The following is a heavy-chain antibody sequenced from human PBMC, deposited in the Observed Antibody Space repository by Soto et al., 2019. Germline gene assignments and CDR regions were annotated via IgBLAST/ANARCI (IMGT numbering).Heavy chain of an antibody. V-gene: IGHV3-21*03. CDR2: ISYSSNYI. Sequence: PWGSLRVSCAASGFTFSNYAMNWVRQAPGKGLEWVSSISYSSNYIYDAESVKVRFTISIENAKNSLYLQMNSLRAEDTAVYFCARSIAAPPESYFFYHGWDXWGQVTTVTVS. CDR3: ARSIAAPPESYFFYHGWDX. D-gene: IGHD6-6*01. CDR1: GFTFSNYA. J-gene: IGHJ6*02.